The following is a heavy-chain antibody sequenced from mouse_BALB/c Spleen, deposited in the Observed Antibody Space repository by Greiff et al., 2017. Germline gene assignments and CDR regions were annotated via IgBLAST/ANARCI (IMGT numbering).Heavy chain of an antibody. CDR2: ISSGSSTI. Sequence: EVQRVESGGGIVQPGGSRKLSCAASGFTFSSFGMHWVRQAPEKGLEWVAYISSGSSTIYYADTVKGRFTISRDNPKNTLFLQMTSLRSEDTAMYYCARSGYDYYAMDYWGQGTSVTVSS. CDR3: ARSGYDYYAMDY. J-gene: IGHJ4*01. D-gene: IGHD2-10*02. CDR1: GFTFSSFG. V-gene: IGHV5-17*02.